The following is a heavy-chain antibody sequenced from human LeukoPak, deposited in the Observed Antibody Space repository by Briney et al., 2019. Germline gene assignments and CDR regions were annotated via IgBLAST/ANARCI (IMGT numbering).Heavy chain of an antibody. D-gene: IGHD5-18*01. CDR2: ISGYNGNT. J-gene: IGHJ6*01. CDR3: ARAYSYGSDYYYGMDV. Sequence: ASVKVSCKASGYTFTSYGISWVRQAPGQGLEWMGWISGYNGNTKYAHKVQGRVTMTTDTSTGTANMELRSLRSDDTAVYYCARAYSYGSDYYYGMDVWGQGTTVTVSS. CDR1: GYTFTSYG. V-gene: IGHV1-18*01.